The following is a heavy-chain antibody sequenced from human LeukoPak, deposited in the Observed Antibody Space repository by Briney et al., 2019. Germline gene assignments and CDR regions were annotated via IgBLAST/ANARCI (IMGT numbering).Heavy chain of an antibody. CDR3: ARGDYYIAHLDY. Sequence: TLSLTCTVSGGSASSGGYYWSWIRQHPGKGLEWIGNIYYSGSTYYNSSLKSRVTISVDTSKNQFSLKLSSVTAADTAVYYCARGDYYIAHLDYWGQGTLVTVSS. D-gene: IGHD3-10*01. V-gene: IGHV4-31*03. J-gene: IGHJ4*02. CDR2: IYYSGST. CDR1: GGSASSGGYY.